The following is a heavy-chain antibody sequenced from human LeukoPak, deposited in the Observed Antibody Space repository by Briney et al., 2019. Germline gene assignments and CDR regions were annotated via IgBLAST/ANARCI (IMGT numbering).Heavy chain of an antibody. CDR2: ISASNGDT. J-gene: IGHJ4*02. CDR3: ARSGVAVAGTWGFDY. D-gene: IGHD6-19*01. Sequence: ASVKVSCKASGYTFTNYGITWVRQAPGQGLEWMGWISASNGDTHYSEKFQDRITVTTDTSTSTAYMELRSLVSDDTAVYYCARSGVAVAGTWGFDYWGQGTLVTVSS. V-gene: IGHV1-18*01. CDR1: GYTFTNYG.